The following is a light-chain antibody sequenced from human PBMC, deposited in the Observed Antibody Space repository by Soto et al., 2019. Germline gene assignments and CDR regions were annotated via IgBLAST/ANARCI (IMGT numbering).Light chain of an antibody. CDR3: QQYFSTLFT. CDR2: WAS. J-gene: IGKJ3*01. Sequence: DFVMTQSPDSLAVSLGERATINCKSSQSLLYRPIQKNYLAWYRQKPGQPPELLISWASTRESGVPDRISGSGSGTDFTLTISSLQAEDVAVYYCQQYFSTLFTFGPGTKVEIK. CDR1: QSLLYRPIQKNY. V-gene: IGKV4-1*01.